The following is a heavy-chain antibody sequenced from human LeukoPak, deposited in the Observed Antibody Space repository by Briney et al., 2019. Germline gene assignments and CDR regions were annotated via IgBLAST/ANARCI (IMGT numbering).Heavy chain of an antibody. J-gene: IGHJ6*03. D-gene: IGHD3-10*01. CDR1: GFTFSSYS. V-gene: IGHV3-21*06. Sequence: TGGSLRLSCAASGFTFSSYSMNWVRQAPGKGLEWVSSISSSSSYIYYADSVKGRFTISRDNAKNSLYLQMNSLRAEDTAVFFCARIAAMLRGDYSFYYMEVWGKGTTVTISS. CDR3: ARIAAMLRGDYSFYYMEV. CDR2: ISSSSSYI.